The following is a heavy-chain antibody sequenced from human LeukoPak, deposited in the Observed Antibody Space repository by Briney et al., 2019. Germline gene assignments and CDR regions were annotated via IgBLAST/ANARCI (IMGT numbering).Heavy chain of an antibody. CDR2: IRQDGSEK. V-gene: IGHV3-7*01. J-gene: IGHJ4*02. CDR1: GFTFSDYW. D-gene: IGHD1-26*01. CDR3: ARGRIVGAN. Sequence: GGSLRLSCAASGFTFSDYWMSWVRQAPGKGLEWVANIRQDGSEKYYVDSVKGRFTISRDNAKNSLYLQMNSLRVEDTALYYCARGRIVGANWGQGTLVTVSS.